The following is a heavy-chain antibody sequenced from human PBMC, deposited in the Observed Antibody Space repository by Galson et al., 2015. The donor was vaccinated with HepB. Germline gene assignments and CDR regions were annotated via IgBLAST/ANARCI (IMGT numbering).Heavy chain of an antibody. J-gene: IGHJ6*02. CDR2: IIPIFGTA. D-gene: IGHD2-2*01. CDR3: ARGPATAVPYYYYGMDV. CDR1: GGTFSSYA. Sequence: SVKVSCKASGGTFSSYAISWVRQAPGQGLEWVGGIIPIFGTANYAQKFQGRVTITADESTSTAYMELSSLRSEDTAVYYCARGPATAVPYYYYGMDVWGQGTTVTVSS. V-gene: IGHV1-69*13.